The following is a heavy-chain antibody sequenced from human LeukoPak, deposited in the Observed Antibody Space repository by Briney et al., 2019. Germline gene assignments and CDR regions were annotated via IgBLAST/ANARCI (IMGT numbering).Heavy chain of an antibody. D-gene: IGHD1-26*01. CDR2: ISWDGGST. CDR1: GFTFDDYT. V-gene: IGHV3-43*01. J-gene: IGHJ4*02. CDR3: AKGDVGLIDY. Sequence: GGSLRLSCAASGFTFDDYTMHWVRQAPGKGLEWVSPISWDGGSTYYADSVKGRFTISRDNSKNSLYLQMNSLRTEDTALYYCAKGDVGLIDYWGQGTLVTVSS.